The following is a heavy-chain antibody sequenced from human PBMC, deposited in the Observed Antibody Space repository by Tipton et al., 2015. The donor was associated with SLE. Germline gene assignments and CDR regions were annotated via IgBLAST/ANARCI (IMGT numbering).Heavy chain of an antibody. CDR2: IYTSGST. CDR1: GGSISSGSYY. D-gene: IGHD3-3*01. V-gene: IGHV4-61*09. CDR3: ARGRFRGRKSSGYYLYYFDY. J-gene: IGHJ4*02. Sequence: TLSLTCTVSGGSISSGSYYWSWIRQPAGKGLEWIGYIYTSGSTNYNPSLKSRVTISVDTSKNQFSLKLSSVTAADTAVYYCARGRFRGRKSSGYYLYYFDYWGQGTLVTVSS.